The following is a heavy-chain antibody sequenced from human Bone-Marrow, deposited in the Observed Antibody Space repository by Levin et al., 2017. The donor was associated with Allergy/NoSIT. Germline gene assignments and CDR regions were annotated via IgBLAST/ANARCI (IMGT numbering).Heavy chain of an antibody. V-gene: IGHV2-5*02. CDR1: GFSLNTRGVG. D-gene: IGHD3-16*01. Sequence: SGPTLVKPTQTLTLTCTFSGFSLNTRGVGVNWIRQPPGKALEWLALIYWDDDKLYNSSLKTRLTITKDTSENRVVLTLTNVDPVDTATYYCAHQRTNDQPWGSYSGLDSWGQGTLVAVSP. J-gene: IGHJ4*02. CDR3: AHQRTNDQPWGSYSGLDS. CDR2: IYWDDDK.